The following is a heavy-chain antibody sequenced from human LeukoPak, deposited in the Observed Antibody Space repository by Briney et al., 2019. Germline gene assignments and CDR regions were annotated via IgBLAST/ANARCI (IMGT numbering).Heavy chain of an antibody. J-gene: IGHJ5*02. CDR3: AREPQPNYDFWSANWFDP. CDR1: GYTFTSYG. Sequence: ASVTVSCKASGYTFTSYGISWVRQAPGRGLEWMGWISAYNGNTNYAQKLQGRVTMTTDTSTSTDYMELRSLRSDDTAVYYCAREPQPNYDFWSANWFDPWGQGTLVTVSS. V-gene: IGHV1-18*01. D-gene: IGHD3-3*01. CDR2: ISAYNGNT.